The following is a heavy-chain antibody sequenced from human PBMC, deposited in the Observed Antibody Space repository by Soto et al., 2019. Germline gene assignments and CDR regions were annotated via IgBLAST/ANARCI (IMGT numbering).Heavy chain of an antibody. J-gene: IGHJ6*02. D-gene: IGHD3-22*01. V-gene: IGHV3-49*04. CDR3: TRDRDYYDSSGPYYYYYYGMDV. CDR2: IRSKAYGGTT. CDR1: GFTFGDYA. Sequence: GGSLRLSCTASGFTFGDYAMSWVRQAPGKGLEWVGFIRSKAYGGTTEYAASVKGRFTISRDDSKSIAYLQMNSLKTEDTAVYYCTRDRDYYDSSGPYYYYYYGMDVWGQGTTVTVSS.